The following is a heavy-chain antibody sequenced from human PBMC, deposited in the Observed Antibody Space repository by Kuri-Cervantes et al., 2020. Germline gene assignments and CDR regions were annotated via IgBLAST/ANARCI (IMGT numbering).Heavy chain of an antibody. V-gene: IGHV4-59*12. Sequence: SETLSLTCTVSGGSISSYSWSWIRQPPGKGLESIGYIYYTGSTSYKPSLKSRVTISVDTSKNQVSLKLSSVTAADTAVYYCASEGGRTVTIEGDYGMDVWGQGTTVTVSS. CDR1: GGSISSYS. CDR3: ASEGGRTVTIEGDYGMDV. D-gene: IGHD4-17*01. CDR2: IYYTGST. J-gene: IGHJ6*02.